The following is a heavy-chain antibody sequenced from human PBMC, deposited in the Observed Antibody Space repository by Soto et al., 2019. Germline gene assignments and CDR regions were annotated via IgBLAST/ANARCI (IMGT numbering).Heavy chain of an antibody. V-gene: IGHV4-61*01. CDR1: GGSVSSGSYY. J-gene: IGHJ6*01. CDR2: IYYSGST. CDR3: ARTIGPLYYYYYGMDV. Sequence: QVQLQESGPGLVKPSETLSLTCTVSGGSVSSGSYYWSWIRQPPGKGLEWIGYIYYSGSTNYNPSLKSRVTISVDTSKNQFSLKLSSVTAADTAVYYCARTIGPLYYYYYGMDVW.